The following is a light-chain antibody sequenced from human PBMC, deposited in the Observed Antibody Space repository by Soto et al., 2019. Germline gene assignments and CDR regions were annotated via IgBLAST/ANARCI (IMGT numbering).Light chain of an antibody. CDR1: QSVSSSY. Sequence: EIVLTQSPGTLSLSPGERATLSCRASQSVSSSYLAWYQQKPGQAPRLLIYGASSRATGIPDRFSGSGSETDFTLTISRLEPEDFAVYYCQQYGSSSWTFGKGTKVEIK. J-gene: IGKJ1*01. V-gene: IGKV3-20*01. CDR3: QQYGSSSWT. CDR2: GAS.